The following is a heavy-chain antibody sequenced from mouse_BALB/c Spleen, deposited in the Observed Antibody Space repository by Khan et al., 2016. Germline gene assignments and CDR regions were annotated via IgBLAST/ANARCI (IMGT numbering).Heavy chain of an antibody. CDR2: ISYSGST. D-gene: IGHD4-1*01. Sequence: EVKLLESGPGLVKPSQSLSLTCTVTGYSITSDYAWNWIRQFPGNKLEWMDYISYSGSTRYNPSLKSRISITRDTPKNQFFLLLTSVTTEDTATYCCAEELGWFAYWGQGTLVTVSA. CDR3: AEELGWFAY. J-gene: IGHJ3*01. V-gene: IGHV3-2*02. CDR1: GYSITSDYA.